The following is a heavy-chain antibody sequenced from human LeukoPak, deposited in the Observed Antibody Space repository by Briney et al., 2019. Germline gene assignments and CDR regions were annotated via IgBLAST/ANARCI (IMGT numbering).Heavy chain of an antibody. CDR2: IYYSGST. V-gene: IGHV4-61*01. D-gene: IGHD2-2*01. CDR1: SGSISTSNYY. Sequence: SETLSLTCTVSSGSISTSNYYWGWIRQPPGKGLEWIGYIYYSGSTNYNPSLKSRVAISVDTSKNQFSLKLSSVTAADTAVYYCAREGKDIVVVPAAMRYYYYMDVWGKGTTVTISS. CDR3: AREGKDIVVVPAAMRYYYYMDV. J-gene: IGHJ6*03.